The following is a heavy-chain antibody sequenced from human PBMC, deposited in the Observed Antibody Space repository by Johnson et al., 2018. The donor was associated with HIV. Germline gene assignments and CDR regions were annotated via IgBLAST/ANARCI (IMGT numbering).Heavy chain of an antibody. CDR1: GFTVSSNY. CDR3: AQMGGYYDSSGYYPAGAFDI. V-gene: IGHV3-66*01. J-gene: IGHJ3*02. D-gene: IGHD3-22*01. CDR2: IYSGGST. Sequence: VQLVESGGGLVQPGGSLRLYCAASGFTVSSNYMSWVRQAPGKGLEWVSVIYSGGSTYYADSVKGRFTISRDNSKNTLYLQMNSLRAEDTAVYYCAQMGGYYDSSGYYPAGAFDIWGQGTMVTVSS.